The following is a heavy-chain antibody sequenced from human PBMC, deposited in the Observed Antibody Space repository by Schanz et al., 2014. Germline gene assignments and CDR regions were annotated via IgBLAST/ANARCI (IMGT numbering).Heavy chain of an antibody. J-gene: IGHJ4*02. CDR2: ISYGTSYI. V-gene: IGHV3-21*01. Sequence: GQLVESGGGVVQPGKSLRLSCATSGFNFSSYSLNWVRQAPGKGLEWVSSISYGTSYIYYAESVKGRFTISRDNAKNSLYLQMNSLRAEDTAVYHCVSSGSYSSYAFWGQGTLVTVSS. D-gene: IGHD3-10*01. CDR1: GFNFSSYS. CDR3: VSSGSYSSYAF.